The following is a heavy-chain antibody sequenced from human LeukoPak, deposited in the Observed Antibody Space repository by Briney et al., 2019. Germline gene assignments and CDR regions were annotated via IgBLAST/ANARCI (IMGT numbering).Heavy chain of an antibody. CDR3: AKVGGWFGESQSYYYYYMDV. Sequence: HPGGSLRLSCAASGLTFSSYGMSWVRQAPGKGLEWVSVISGSGGSTYYADSVKGRFTISRDSSKNTLYLQMNSLRAEDTAVYYCAKVGGWFGESQSYYYYYMDVWGKGTTVTISS. V-gene: IGHV3-23*01. D-gene: IGHD3-10*01. CDR2: ISGSGGST. J-gene: IGHJ6*03. CDR1: GLTFSSYG.